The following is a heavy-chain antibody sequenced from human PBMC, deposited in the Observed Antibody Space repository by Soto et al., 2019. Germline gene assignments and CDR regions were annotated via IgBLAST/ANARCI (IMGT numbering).Heavy chain of an antibody. CDR1: GGSISSGGYY. D-gene: IGHD3-16*02. CDR3: ARVSWGSYRYTRDY. V-gene: IGHV4-31*03. Sequence: SETLSLTCTVSGGSISSGGYYWSWIRQHPGKGLEWIGYIYYSGSTYYNPSLKSRVTISVDTSKNQFSLKLSSVTAADTAVYYCARVSWGSYRYTRDYWGQGTLVTVSS. CDR2: IYYSGST. J-gene: IGHJ4*02.